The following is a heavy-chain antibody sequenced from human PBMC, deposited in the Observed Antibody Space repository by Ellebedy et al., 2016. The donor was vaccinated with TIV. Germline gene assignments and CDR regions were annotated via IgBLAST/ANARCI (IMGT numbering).Heavy chain of an antibody. Sequence: GESLKISCAASGFTFSNFGMHWVRQAPGKGLEWVTFIRYDGSNKFYADSVKGRFPISRDNSKNTLYLQMNSLRAEDAAVYYCAKNRIAVAGMDFDYWGQGTLVTVSS. CDR1: GFTFSNFG. CDR2: IRYDGSNK. J-gene: IGHJ4*02. CDR3: AKNRIAVAGMDFDY. V-gene: IGHV3-30*02. D-gene: IGHD6-19*01.